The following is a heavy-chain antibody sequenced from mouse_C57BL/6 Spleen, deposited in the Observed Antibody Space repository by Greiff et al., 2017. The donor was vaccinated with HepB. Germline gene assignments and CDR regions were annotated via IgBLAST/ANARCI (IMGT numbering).Heavy chain of an antibody. D-gene: IGHD4-1*01. CDR1: GYTFTDYY. CDR3: ARGSGTWYFDV. J-gene: IGHJ1*03. CDR2: INPNNGGT. V-gene: IGHV1-26*01. Sequence: VQLQQSGPELLKPGASVKISCKASGYTFTDYYMNWVKQSHGKSLEWIGDINPNNGGTSYNQKFKGKATLTVDKSSSTAYMELRSLTSEDSAVYYCARGSGTWYFDVWGTGTTVTVSS.